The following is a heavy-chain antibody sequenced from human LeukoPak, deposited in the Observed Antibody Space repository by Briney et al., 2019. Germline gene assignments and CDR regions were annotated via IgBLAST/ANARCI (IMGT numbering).Heavy chain of an antibody. CDR3: ARFYYDTSGHGAFDI. J-gene: IGHJ3*02. CDR1: GDSVSSISAA. CDR2: TYYRSKWYY. V-gene: IGHV6-1*01. D-gene: IGHD3-22*01. Sequence: SQTLSLTCAISGDSVSSISAAWNWIRQSPSRGLEWLGRTYYRSKWYYDYAVSVKSRITINPDTSKDQFSLQLNSVTPEDTAVYYCARFYYDTSGHGAFDIWGQGTMVTVSS.